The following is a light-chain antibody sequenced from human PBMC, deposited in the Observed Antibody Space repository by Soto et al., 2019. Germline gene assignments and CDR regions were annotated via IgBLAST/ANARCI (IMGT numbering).Light chain of an antibody. Sequence: VMTQSPATLSVSPGERATLSCWASQTVATNLAWYQQKPGQAPRLLIYGASTRAAGISDRFRGSGSGTEFTLTSSSLRSEDSAIYYCQQYFEWPPMTFGQGTKVEI. CDR3: QQYFEWPPMT. V-gene: IGKV3-15*01. J-gene: IGKJ1*01. CDR1: QTVATN. CDR2: GAS.